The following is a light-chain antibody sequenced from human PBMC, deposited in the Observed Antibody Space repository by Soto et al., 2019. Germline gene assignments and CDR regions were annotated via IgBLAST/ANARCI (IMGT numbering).Light chain of an antibody. CDR3: QQRSDWPST. Sequence: EIVLTQSPATLSLSPGERATLSCRASQSVSRYLAWYQQKPGQGPRLLIYDASNRATGIPARFSGSWSGTDFTLTISSLEPEDFAVYYCQQRSDWPSTFGGGTKVQIK. V-gene: IGKV3-11*01. CDR1: QSVSRY. J-gene: IGKJ4*01. CDR2: DAS.